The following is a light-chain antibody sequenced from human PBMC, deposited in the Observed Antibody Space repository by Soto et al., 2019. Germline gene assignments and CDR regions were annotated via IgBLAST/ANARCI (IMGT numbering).Light chain of an antibody. CDR2: KAS. J-gene: IGKJ1*01. V-gene: IGKV1-5*03. CDR1: QSISSW. CDR3: QQYNSDWT. Sequence: DIQMTQSPSTLSASVGDRVTITCRASQSISSWLAWYQQKPGKAPKLLIYKASSLESGVPSRFSGSGSGTECTLTISSLQPDDFATYYCQQYNSDWTFGQGTKVEIK.